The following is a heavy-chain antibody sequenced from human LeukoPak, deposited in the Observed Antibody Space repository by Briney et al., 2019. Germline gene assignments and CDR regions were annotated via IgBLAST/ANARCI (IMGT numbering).Heavy chain of an antibody. CDR1: GGSISSSSYY. CDR3: AREKPFTYYYDSSGYYFAFDI. CDR2: IYYSGST. Sequence: PSETLSLTCTVSGGSISSSSYYWGWIRQPPGKGLEWIGSIYYSGSTYYNPSLKSRVTISVDTSKNQFSLKLSSVTAADTAVYYCAREKPFTYYYDSSGYYFAFDIWGQGTMVTVSS. J-gene: IGHJ3*02. D-gene: IGHD3-22*01. V-gene: IGHV4-39*07.